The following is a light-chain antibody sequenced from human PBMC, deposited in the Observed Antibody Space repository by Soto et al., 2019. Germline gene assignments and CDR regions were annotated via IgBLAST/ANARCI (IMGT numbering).Light chain of an antibody. CDR1: QSVSSS. CDR2: GAS. J-gene: IGKJ4*01. Sequence: EILMTQSPATLSVSPGERATLSCRASQSVSSSLAWYQQKPGQAPSLLIYGASTRATGTPARFSGSGSGTEFTLTISSLQSEDFAVYYCQQYIRWPLTFGGGTKVDIK. V-gene: IGKV3-15*01. CDR3: QQYIRWPLT.